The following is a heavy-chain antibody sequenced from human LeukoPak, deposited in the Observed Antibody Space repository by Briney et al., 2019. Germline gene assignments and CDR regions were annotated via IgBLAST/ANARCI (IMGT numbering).Heavy chain of an antibody. D-gene: IGHD3-10*01. J-gene: IGHJ4*02. CDR3: ARLDDYYGSGSAL. CDR1: GYTFTGYY. V-gene: IGHV1-2*02. Sequence: ASVKVSCMASGYTFTGYYMHWVRQAPGQGLEWMGWINPNSGGTNYAQKFQGRVTMTRDTSISTAYMELSRLRSDDTAVYYCARLDDYYGSGSALWGQGTLVTVSS. CDR2: INPNSGGT.